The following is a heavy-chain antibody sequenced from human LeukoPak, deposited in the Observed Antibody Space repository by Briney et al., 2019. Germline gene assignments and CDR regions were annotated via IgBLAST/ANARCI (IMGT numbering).Heavy chain of an antibody. Sequence: SETLSLTCTVSGDSISGSYWSWIRQPPGQGLEYIGYIYSSGTTNYNPSLKSRFTISVDTSRNLLFLKLTSVTAADTAVYFCAKKGGSGNLVYFDYWGQGALVTVSS. V-gene: IGHV4-4*09. D-gene: IGHD3-10*01. CDR3: AKKGGSGNLVYFDY. J-gene: IGHJ4*02. CDR2: IYSSGTT. CDR1: GDSISGSY.